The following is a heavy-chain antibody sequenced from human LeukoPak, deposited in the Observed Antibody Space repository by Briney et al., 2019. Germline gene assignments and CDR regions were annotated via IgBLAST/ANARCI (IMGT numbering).Heavy chain of an antibody. CDR2: IYYSGST. D-gene: IGHD3-10*01. CDR3: ASMVRGTYYFDY. CDR1: GGSISSSSYS. V-gene: IGHV4-39*01. Sequence: KPSETPSLTCTVSGGSISSSSYSWGWIRQPPGKGLEWIGSIYYSGSTYYNPSLKSRVTISVDTSKNQFSLKLSSVTAADTAVYYRASMVRGTYYFDYWGQGTLVTVSS. J-gene: IGHJ4*02.